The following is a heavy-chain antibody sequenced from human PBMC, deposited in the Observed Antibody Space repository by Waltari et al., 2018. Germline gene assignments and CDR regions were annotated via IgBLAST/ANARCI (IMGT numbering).Heavy chain of an antibody. CDR2: IYQSGSS. V-gene: IGHV4-38-2*01. CDR3: VAAKEYYYDGSGDDAFET. Sequence: AKSSETLSLTCDVSGYSMRSGYYWGWIRQPPRKGLEWIASIYQSGSSYYNPSLRSRVTISVDTSRNQFSLEMTSVTATDTATYYCVAAKEYYYDGSGDDAFETWGQGTLVTVSS. CDR1: GYSMRSGYY. D-gene: IGHD3-22*01. J-gene: IGHJ3*02.